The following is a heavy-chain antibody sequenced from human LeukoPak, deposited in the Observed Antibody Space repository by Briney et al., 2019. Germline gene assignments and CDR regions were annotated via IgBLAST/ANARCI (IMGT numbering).Heavy chain of an antibody. J-gene: IGHJ6*02. CDR3: ARTKDDFWSGYYTGPYYYYGMDV. CDR1: GYTFTSYG. D-gene: IGHD3-3*01. Sequence: ASVKVSCKASGYTFTSYGISWVRQAPGQGLEWMGWISAYNGNTNYAQKLQGRVTMTTDTSTSTAYMELRSLRSDDTAVYYCARTKDDFWSGYYTGPYYYYGMDVWGQGTTVTVSS. V-gene: IGHV1-18*01. CDR2: ISAYNGNT.